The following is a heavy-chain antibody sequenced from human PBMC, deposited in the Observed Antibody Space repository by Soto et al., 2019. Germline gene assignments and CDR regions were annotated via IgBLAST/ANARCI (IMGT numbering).Heavy chain of an antibody. CDR3: ARNIHDYNLRNWFDP. CDR1: GGSIANYY. Sequence: ETLCLTCGVSGGSIANYYWSWIRQPPGKGLEWIGYVYYSGSTNYNPSLKSRVTMSVDTSRNLFSLKLTSVTAADTAMYYCARNIHDYNLRNWFDPWGQGTLVTVSS. J-gene: IGHJ5*02. V-gene: IGHV4-59*01. CDR2: VYYSGST. D-gene: IGHD4-4*01.